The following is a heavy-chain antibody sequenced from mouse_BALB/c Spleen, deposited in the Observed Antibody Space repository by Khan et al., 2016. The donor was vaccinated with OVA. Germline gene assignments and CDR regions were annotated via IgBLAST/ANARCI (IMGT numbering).Heavy chain of an antibody. V-gene: IGHV3-2*02. CDR1: GYSITSGYA. Sequence: QLEESGPGLVKPSQSLSLTCTVTGYSITSGYAWNWIRQFPGNKLEWMGYISYSGVTSYTPSLKSRIPITRDTSKNQFFLQLNSVTTEDTATYYCARGNYYGYYFDYWGKGTTLTVSS. J-gene: IGHJ2*01. D-gene: IGHD1-1*01. CDR3: ARGNYYGYYFDY. CDR2: ISYSGVT.